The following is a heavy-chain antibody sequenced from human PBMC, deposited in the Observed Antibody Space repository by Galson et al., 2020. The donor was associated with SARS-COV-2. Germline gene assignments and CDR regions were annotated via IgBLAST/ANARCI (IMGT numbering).Heavy chain of an antibody. D-gene: IGHD3-22*01. V-gene: IGHV3-30-3*01. J-gene: IGHJ6*02. CDR3: ARGADYYDSSGYYSREDYYYYYGMDV. Sequence: GESLKISCAASGFTFSSYAMHWVRQAPGKGLEWVAVISYDGSNKYYADSVKGRFTISRDNSKNTLYLQMNSLRAEDTAVYYCARGADYYDSSGYYSREDYYYYYGMDVWGQGTTVTVSS. CDR1: GFTFSSYA. CDR2: ISYDGSNK.